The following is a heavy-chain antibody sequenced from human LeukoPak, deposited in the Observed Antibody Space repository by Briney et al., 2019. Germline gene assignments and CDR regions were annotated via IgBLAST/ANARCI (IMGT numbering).Heavy chain of an antibody. J-gene: IGHJ4*02. V-gene: IGHV3-30*04. CDR3: ARGSHIVVVTAGYFDY. CDR2: ISYDGSNK. CDR1: GFTFDDHT. D-gene: IGHD2-21*02. Sequence: GGSLRLSCAASGFTFDDHTMHWVRQAPGKGLEWVAVISYDGSNKYYADSVKGRFTISRDNSKNTLYLQMNSLRAEDTAVYYCARGSHIVVVTAGYFDYWGQGTLVTVSS.